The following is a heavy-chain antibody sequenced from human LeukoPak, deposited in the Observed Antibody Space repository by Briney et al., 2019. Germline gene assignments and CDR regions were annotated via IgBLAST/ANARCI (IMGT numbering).Heavy chain of an antibody. J-gene: IGHJ5*02. V-gene: IGHV3-30*02. CDR1: GFTFSSYG. CDR3: AKGVGCSSTSCYLGGWFDP. CDR2: IRSDGSNK. D-gene: IGHD2-2*01. Sequence: PGGSLRLSCAASGFTFSSYGMHWVRQAPGKGLEWVTFIRSDGSNKYHADSVKGRFTISRDNSKNTLYLQMNSLRAEDTAVYYCAKGVGCSSTSCYLGGWFDPWGQGTLVTVSS.